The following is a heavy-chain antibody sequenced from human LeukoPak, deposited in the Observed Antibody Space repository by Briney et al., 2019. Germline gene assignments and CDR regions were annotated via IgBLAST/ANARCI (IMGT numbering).Heavy chain of an antibody. CDR2: INPNSGGT. CDR3: ARSKDFWSGSDY. V-gene: IGHV1-2*02. CDR1: GYTFTGYY. D-gene: IGHD3-3*01. Sequence: RASVKVSCKASGYTFTGYYMHWVRQAPGQGLEWMGWINPNSGGTNCAQKFQGRVTMTRDTSISTAYMELSRLRSDDTAVYYCARSKDFWSGSDYWGQGTLVTVSS. J-gene: IGHJ4*02.